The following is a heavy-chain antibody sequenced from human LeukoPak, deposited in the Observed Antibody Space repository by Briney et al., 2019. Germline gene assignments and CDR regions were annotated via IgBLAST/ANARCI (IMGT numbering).Heavy chain of an antibody. D-gene: IGHD3/OR15-3a*01. CDR1: GFTFSSYW. Sequence: PGGSLRLSCVASGFTFSSYWMSWDRQAPGKGLEWVANIKQDGSEKYYVDSVKGRFTISRDNAKNSLYLQMNSLGAEDTAVYYCARGAWTFDYWGQGTLVSVSS. CDR3: ARGAWTFDY. CDR2: IKQDGSEK. J-gene: IGHJ4*02. V-gene: IGHV3-7*01.